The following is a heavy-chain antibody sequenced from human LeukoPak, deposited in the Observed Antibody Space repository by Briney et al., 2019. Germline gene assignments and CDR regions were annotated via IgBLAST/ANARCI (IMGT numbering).Heavy chain of an antibody. D-gene: IGHD6-19*01. CDR1: GFTFRSYD. V-gene: IGHV3-30*02. Sequence: GGSLRLSCAASGFTFRSYDMHWVRQAPGTGLEWVVFIRFDGSNKYYADSVKGRFTISRDNSKNTLYLQMNSLRAEDTAVYYCAKVGGIAVATYYYMDVWGKGTTVTVSS. CDR3: AKVGGIAVATYYYMDV. CDR2: IRFDGSNK. J-gene: IGHJ6*03.